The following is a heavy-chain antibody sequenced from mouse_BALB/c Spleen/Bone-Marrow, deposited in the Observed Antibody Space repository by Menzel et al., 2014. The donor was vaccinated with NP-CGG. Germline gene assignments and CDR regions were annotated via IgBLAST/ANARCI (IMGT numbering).Heavy chain of an antibody. D-gene: IGHD4-1*01. Sequence: VQLKESGGGLVKPGVSLKLSCAASGFTFSDYYMYWVRQTPEKRLEWVATISDGGSYTYYPDSVKGRFTISRDNAKNNLYLQMSSLKSEDTAMYYCANWAYWGQGTLVTVSA. CDR2: ISDGGSYT. J-gene: IGHJ3*01. V-gene: IGHV5-4*02. CDR1: GFTFSDYY. CDR3: ANWAY.